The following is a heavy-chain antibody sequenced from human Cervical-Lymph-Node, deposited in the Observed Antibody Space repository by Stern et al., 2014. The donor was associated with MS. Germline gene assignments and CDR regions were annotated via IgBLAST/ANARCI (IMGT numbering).Heavy chain of an antibody. CDR1: GGSISRYY. J-gene: IGHJ3*02. D-gene: IGHD3-22*01. Sequence: QVQLQESGPGLVKPSETLSLACTVSGGSISRYYWTWIRQPAGRGLEWIGRIFTSGATANNPSLQSRVTISVDPSKNQFSLSLRSVTAADTAVYFCARLAPNTRGDSLDIWGQGTMVTVSS. CDR2: IFTSGAT. CDR3: ARLAPNTRGDSLDI. V-gene: IGHV4-4*07.